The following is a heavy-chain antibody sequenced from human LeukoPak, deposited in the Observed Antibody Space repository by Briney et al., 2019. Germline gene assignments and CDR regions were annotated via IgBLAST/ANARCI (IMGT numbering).Heavy chain of an antibody. D-gene: IGHD3-10*01. V-gene: IGHV4-30-2*01. J-gene: IGHJ4*02. Sequence: PSETLSLTCAVSGGSISSGGYSWSWIRQPPGKGLEWSGYIYHSGSTYDDPSLKSRVTISVDRSKNQFSLKLSSVTAADTAVYYCARGSGPYYFDYWGQGTLVTVSS. CDR1: GGSISSGGYS. CDR3: ARGSGPYYFDY. CDR2: IYHSGST.